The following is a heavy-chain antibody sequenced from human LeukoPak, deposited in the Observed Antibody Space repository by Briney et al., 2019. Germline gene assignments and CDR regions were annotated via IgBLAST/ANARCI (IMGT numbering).Heavy chain of an antibody. V-gene: IGHV4-59*01. CDR1: GGSISSSY. J-gene: IGHJ4*02. CDR2: IYYSGST. D-gene: IGHD4-17*01. Sequence: PSETLSLTCTVSGGSISSSYWSWIRQPPGKGLEWIGYIYYSGSTNYNPSLKSRVTISLDTSRNQFSLRLSSVTAADTAVYYCARETVYWGQGTLVTVSS. CDR3: ARETVY.